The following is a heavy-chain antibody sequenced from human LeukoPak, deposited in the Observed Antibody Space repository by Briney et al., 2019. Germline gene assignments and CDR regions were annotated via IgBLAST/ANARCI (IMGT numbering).Heavy chain of an antibody. CDR2: ISSSGSTI. D-gene: IGHD1-26*01. CDR3: ARDRYSGSLGFDY. CDR1: GFTFSSYE. V-gene: IGHV3-48*03. J-gene: IGHJ4*02. Sequence: GGSLRLSCAASGFTFSSYEMNWVRQAPGKGPEWVSYISSSGSTIYYADSVKGRFTISRDNAKNSLYLQMNSLRAEDTAVYYFARDRYSGSLGFDYWGQGTLVTVSS.